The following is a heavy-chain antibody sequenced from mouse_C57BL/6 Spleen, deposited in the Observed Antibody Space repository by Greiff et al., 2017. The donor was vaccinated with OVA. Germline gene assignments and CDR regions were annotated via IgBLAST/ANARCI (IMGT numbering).Heavy chain of an antibody. Sequence: VQLKQSGAELVKPGASVKLSCTASGFNIQDYYMHWVKQRTEQGLEWIGRIDPEDGETKYAPKFQGKATITADTSSNTAYLQLSRLTSEDTAVYYCASLINYGSSSIAYWGQGTLVTVSA. D-gene: IGHD1-1*01. J-gene: IGHJ3*01. V-gene: IGHV14-2*01. CDR3: ASLINYGSSSIAY. CDR2: IDPEDGET. CDR1: GFNIQDYY.